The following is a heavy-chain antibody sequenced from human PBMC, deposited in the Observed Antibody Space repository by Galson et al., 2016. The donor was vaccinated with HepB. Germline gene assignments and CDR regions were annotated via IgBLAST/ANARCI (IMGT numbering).Heavy chain of an antibody. Sequence: SETLSLTCAVYGGSFSDFYWSWIRQPPGKGLAWIGEINHSGSTHHNPSLKGRVAIPVDTSKNQFSLKLNSVTAADTAMYYCARVVWDGDFGEYFQLWGRGTLVTVSS. D-gene: IGHD4-17*01. CDR3: ARVVWDGDFGEYFQL. J-gene: IGHJ1*01. CDR2: INHSGST. CDR1: GGSFSDFY. V-gene: IGHV4-34*01.